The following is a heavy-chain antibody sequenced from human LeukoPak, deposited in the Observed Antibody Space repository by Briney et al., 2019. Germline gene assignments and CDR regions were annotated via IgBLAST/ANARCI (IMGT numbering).Heavy chain of an antibody. Sequence: GGSLRLSCAASGFTFNSYALHWVRQAPGRGLEWVAVTSYDGNNKYYAESVKGRFTISRDNSKSMLYLQMNSLRPEDTAVYYCARGEDGFWSGYVEHWGQGTLVTVSP. CDR1: GFTFNSYA. CDR2: TSYDGNNK. D-gene: IGHD3-3*01. V-gene: IGHV3-30-3*01. J-gene: IGHJ1*01. CDR3: ARGEDGFWSGYVEH.